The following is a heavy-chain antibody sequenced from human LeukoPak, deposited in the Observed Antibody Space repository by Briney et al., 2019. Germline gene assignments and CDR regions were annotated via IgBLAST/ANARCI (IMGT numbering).Heavy chain of an antibody. J-gene: IGHJ3*02. CDR3: ARGVGYGSGSYRIDAFDI. V-gene: IGHV4-34*01. Sequence: SETLSLTCAVYGGSFSGYYWRWLRQPPGKGLEWIGEINHSGSTNYNPSLKSRVTISVDTSKNQFSLKLSSVTAADPAVYYCARGVGYGSGSYRIDAFDIWGQGTMVTVSS. D-gene: IGHD3-10*01. CDR1: GGSFSGYY. CDR2: INHSGST.